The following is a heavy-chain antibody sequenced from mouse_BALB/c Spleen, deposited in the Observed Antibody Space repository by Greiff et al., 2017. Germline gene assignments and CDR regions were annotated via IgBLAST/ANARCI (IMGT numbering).Heavy chain of an antibody. J-gene: IGHJ1*01. Sequence: EVKLMESGGGLVQPGGSLKLSCAASGFTFSSYGMSWVRQTPDKRLELVATINSNGGSTYYPDSVKGRFTISRDNAKNTLYLQMSSLKSEDTAMYYCARARRAITTVVATDWYFDVWGAGTTVTVSS. V-gene: IGHV5-6-3*01. D-gene: IGHD1-1*01. CDR2: INSNGGST. CDR3: ARARRAITTVVATDWYFDV. CDR1: GFTFSSYG.